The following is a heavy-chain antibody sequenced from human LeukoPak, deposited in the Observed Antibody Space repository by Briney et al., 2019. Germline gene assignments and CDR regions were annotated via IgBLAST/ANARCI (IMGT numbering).Heavy chain of an antibody. CDR3: AIGRGGQQLGDY. CDR1: EYSFPNYC. V-gene: IGHV5-51*01. CDR2: IYPYDSDT. D-gene: IGHD6-13*01. Sequence: GESLKISCKHSEYSFPNYCIDWVRQMPGQGLEWMGIIYPYDSDTRYSPSFQGQVTISADKSISPAYLQWSSLKASDTAMYYCAIGRGGQQLGDYWGQGTLVTVSS. J-gene: IGHJ4*02.